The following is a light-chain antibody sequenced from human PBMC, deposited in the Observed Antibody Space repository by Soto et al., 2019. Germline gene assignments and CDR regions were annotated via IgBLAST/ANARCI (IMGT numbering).Light chain of an antibody. CDR2: DVN. CDR3: FSYAGSSTYV. Sequence: QSVLTQPASVSGSPGQSITVSCTGISSYVGDSTYVSWYQQHPGKAPRLIISDVNDRPSGVSNRFSGSKSGNTASLTISGLQAEDEADYSCFSYAGSSTYVFGTGTKVTVL. V-gene: IGLV2-14*03. CDR1: SSYVGDSTY. J-gene: IGLJ1*01.